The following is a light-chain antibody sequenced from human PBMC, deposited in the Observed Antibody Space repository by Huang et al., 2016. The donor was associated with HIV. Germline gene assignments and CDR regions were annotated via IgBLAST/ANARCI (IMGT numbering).Light chain of an antibody. CDR3: QQYNYWPSTWT. CDR2: GAS. CDR1: QSVSTN. V-gene: IGKV3-15*01. J-gene: IGKJ1*01. Sequence: EIVMTQSPATLSVSPGEGATLSCRASQSVSTNLAWYQQKPGQAPRLLIYGASTRATDIPARFSGSGSGTEFTLTISRLQSADSASYYCQQYNYWPSTWTFSQGTKVEIK.